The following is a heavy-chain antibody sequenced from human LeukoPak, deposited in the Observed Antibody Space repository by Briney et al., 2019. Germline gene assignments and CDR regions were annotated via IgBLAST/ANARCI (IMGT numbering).Heavy chain of an antibody. V-gene: IGHV1-46*01. J-gene: IGHJ3*02. D-gene: IGHD3-22*01. Sequence: GASVKVSCKASGYTFTSYYMHWVRQAPGQGLEWMGIINPSGGSTSYAQKFQGRVTMTRDMSTSTVYMELSSLRSEDTAVYYCARQNYYDSSRGALDIWGQGTMVTVSS. CDR3: ARQNYYDSSRGALDI. CDR2: INPSGGST. CDR1: GYTFTSYY.